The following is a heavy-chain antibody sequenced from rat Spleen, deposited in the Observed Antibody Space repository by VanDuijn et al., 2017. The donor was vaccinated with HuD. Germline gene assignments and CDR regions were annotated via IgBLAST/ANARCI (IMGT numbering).Heavy chain of an antibody. Sequence: EVQLVESGGDLVQPGRSLKLTCAASGFTFSHYGMAWVRQAPTKGLEWVATLSYDGHTTYYRDSVKGRFTISRNNAKSTLYLQLNSLRSEDTATYYCARHTRVFWFAYWGQGTLVTVSS. D-gene: IGHD1-4*01. J-gene: IGHJ3*01. CDR3: ARHTRVFWFAY. CDR1: GFTFSHYG. CDR2: LSYDGHTT. V-gene: IGHV5-29*01.